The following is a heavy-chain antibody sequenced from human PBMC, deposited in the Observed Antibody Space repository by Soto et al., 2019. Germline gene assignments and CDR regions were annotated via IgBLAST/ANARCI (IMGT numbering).Heavy chain of an antibody. Sequence: QVHLVQSGAVVKKPGSSVRVSCKASGGTFSTYSINWVRQVPGQGLEWMGRILPILDVANYAQNFQGRVTITVDKSTATAYMEFGSLRPEDTAVYYCVGGYNSRLDYWGQGTLVTVSS. D-gene: IGHD6-25*01. CDR3: VGGYNSRLDY. CDR2: ILPILDVA. CDR1: GGTFSTYS. V-gene: IGHV1-69*02. J-gene: IGHJ4*02.